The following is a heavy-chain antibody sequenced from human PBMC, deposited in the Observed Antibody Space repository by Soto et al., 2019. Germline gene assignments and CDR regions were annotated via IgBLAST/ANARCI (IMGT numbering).Heavy chain of an antibody. CDR1: GGSISSYY. V-gene: IGHV4-59*01. J-gene: IGHJ4*02. CDR2: IYYSGST. Sequence: SETLSLTCTVSGGSISSYYWSWIRQPPGKGLEWIGYIYYSGSTNYNPSLKSRVTISVDRSKNQSSLKLSSVTAADTAVYYCARRYGGNFDYWGQGTLVTVSS. CDR3: ARRYGGNFDY. D-gene: IGHD1-26*01.